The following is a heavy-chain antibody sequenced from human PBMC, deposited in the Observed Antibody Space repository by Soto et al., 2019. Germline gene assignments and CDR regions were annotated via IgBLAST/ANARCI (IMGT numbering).Heavy chain of an antibody. J-gene: IGHJ4*02. CDR3: AKDRSPMIVVVQSKDFDY. CDR2: ISYDGINK. Sequence: GGSLRLSCSASGCNFSSYGRHWVRQAPGKGLEWVAVISYDGINKYYADSVKGRFTISRDNSKDTLYLQMNSLRAEDTAVYYCAKDRSPMIVVVQSKDFDYWGQGTLVTVSS. CDR1: GCNFSSYG. D-gene: IGHD3-22*01. V-gene: IGHV3-30*18.